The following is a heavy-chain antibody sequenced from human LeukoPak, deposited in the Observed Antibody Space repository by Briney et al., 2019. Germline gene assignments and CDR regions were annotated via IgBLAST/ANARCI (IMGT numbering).Heavy chain of an antibody. D-gene: IGHD3-22*01. CDR3: ARVTMIVPGPFDP. V-gene: IGHV3-48*01. CDR1: GFTFSSYS. CDR2: ISSSSSTI. J-gene: IGHJ5*02. Sequence: GGPLRLSCAASGFTFSSYSMNWVRQAPGKGLEGVSYISSSSSTIYYADSVKGRFTISRDNAKNSLYLQMNSLRAEDTAVYYCARVTMIVPGPFDPWGQGTLVTVSS.